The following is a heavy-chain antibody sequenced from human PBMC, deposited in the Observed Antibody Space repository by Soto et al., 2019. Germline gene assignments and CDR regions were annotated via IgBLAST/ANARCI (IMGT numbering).Heavy chain of an antibody. D-gene: IGHD3-10*01. V-gene: IGHV1-18*01. CDR3: ASLKQLVFMDV. CDR1: GYSFTTYG. CDR2: ISANNGNT. J-gene: IGHJ6*02. Sequence: QVQLVQSGDEVKKPGTSVKVSCKASGYSFTTYGIIWVRQAPGQGLEWMAWISANNGNTKYAQNLQGRVSLTTDTSTRTANMGLGSLASDDTAVSYCASLKQLVFMDVWGQGSKVTVSS.